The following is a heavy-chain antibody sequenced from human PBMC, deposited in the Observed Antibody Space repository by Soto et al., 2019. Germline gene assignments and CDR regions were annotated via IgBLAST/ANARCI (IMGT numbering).Heavy chain of an antibody. V-gene: IGHV3-15*07. CDR3: AKDFEPNSGSYYGRTFDY. J-gene: IGHJ4*02. D-gene: IGHD1-26*01. Sequence: PGGSLRLSCAASGFTFSNAWMNWVRQAPGKGLEWVGRIKSKTDGGTTDYAAPVKGRFTISRDDSKNTLYLQMNSLRAEDTAVYYCAKDFEPNSGSYYGRTFDYWGQGTLVTVSP. CDR2: IKSKTDGGTT. CDR1: GFTFSNAW.